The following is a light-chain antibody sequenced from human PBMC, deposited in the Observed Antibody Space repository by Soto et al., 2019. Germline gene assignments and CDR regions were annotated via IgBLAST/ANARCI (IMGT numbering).Light chain of an antibody. V-gene: IGKV3-15*01. CDR3: QQCNSWPLT. CDR2: GAS. J-gene: IGKJ1*01. CDR1: QRVSSN. Sequence: EIVMTHSPATLSVSPGERATLSCRASQRVSSNLAWYQQKPGQAPRLLIYGASTRATGIPARSSGSGSGTEFALTIRRLQSEDFAVYYGQQCNSWPLTFGQGTKLDIK.